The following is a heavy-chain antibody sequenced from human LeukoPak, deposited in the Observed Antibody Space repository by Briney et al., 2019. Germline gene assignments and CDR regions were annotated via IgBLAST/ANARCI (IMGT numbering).Heavy chain of an antibody. CDR3: ATYSSGWSFDY. CDR1: GYTFTSYD. CDR2: MNPDSGYT. V-gene: IGHV1-8*01. J-gene: IGHJ4*02. D-gene: IGHD6-19*01. Sequence: ASVKVSCKASGYTFTSYDINWERQATGQGLEWMGWMNPDSGYTGYAQKFQDRVTFTRNTSISTAYMELSSLRSEDTAVYYCATYSSGWSFDYWGQGSLVTVSS.